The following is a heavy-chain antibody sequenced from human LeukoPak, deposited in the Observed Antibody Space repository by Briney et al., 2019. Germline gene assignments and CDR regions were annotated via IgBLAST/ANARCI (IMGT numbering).Heavy chain of an antibody. D-gene: IGHD5-18*01. J-gene: IGHJ6*02. CDR2: INSDGSST. CDR3: ARDLYSYGSYYYYYGMDV. V-gene: IGHV3-74*01. CDR1: GFTFSSYR. Sequence: GGSLRLSFSASGFTFSSYRMHWVRPAPGKGLVWVSRINSDGSSTSYADSVKGRFTISRDNAKNTLYLQMNSLRAEDTAVYYCARDLYSYGSYYYYYGMDVWGQGTTVTVSS.